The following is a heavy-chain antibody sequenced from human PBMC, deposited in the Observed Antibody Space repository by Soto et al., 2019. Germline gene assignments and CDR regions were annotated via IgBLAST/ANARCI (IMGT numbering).Heavy chain of an antibody. CDR2: IIPIFGTP. CDR3: ATGGNYYGTSALAN. J-gene: IGHJ4*02. D-gene: IGHD3-10*01. Sequence: QVQLVQSVAEVKKPGSSVKFSCKASGDSFSSYAISWVRQAPGHGLEWMGRIIPIFGTPNYAQRVEGRFTITADESTSTANMELSSLRSDDTAVYYCATGGNYYGTSALANWGQGALVIVSS. V-gene: IGHV1-69*01. CDR1: GDSFSSYA.